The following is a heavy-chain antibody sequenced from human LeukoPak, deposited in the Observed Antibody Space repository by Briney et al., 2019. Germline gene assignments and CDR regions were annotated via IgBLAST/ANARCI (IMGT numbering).Heavy chain of an antibody. D-gene: IGHD3-22*01. CDR1: GGTFSSYA. J-gene: IGHJ3*02. CDR3: ARAGYYDSSGYYPHPHDAFDI. V-gene: IGHV1-69*05. Sequence: ASVKVSCKAPGGTFSSYAISWVRQAPGQGLEWMGGIIPIFGTANYAQKFQGRVTITTDESTSTAYMELSSLRSEDTAVYYCARAGYYDSSGYYPHPHDAFDIWGQGTMVTVSS. CDR2: IIPIFGTA.